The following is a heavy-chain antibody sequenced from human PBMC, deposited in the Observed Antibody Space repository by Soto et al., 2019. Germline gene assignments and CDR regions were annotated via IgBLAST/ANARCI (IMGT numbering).Heavy chain of an antibody. J-gene: IGHJ6*02. Sequence: PGGSLRLSCAASGFTFSSYAMHWVRQAPGKGLEWVAVISYDGSNKYYADSVKGRFTISRDNSKNTLYLQMNSLRAEDTAVYYCARDLLVVPAAIGYYYYGMDVWGQGTTVTVSS. V-gene: IGHV3-30-3*01. CDR1: GFTFSSYA. CDR2: ISYDGSNK. CDR3: ARDLLVVPAAIGYYYYGMDV. D-gene: IGHD2-2*01.